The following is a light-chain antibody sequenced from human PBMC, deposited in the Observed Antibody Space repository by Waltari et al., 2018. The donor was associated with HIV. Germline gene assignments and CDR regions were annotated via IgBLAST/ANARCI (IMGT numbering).Light chain of an antibody. J-gene: IGKJ1*01. CDR1: QSVSSN. V-gene: IGKV3-15*01. CDR2: GAS. Sequence: ETVMTQSPATLSVSPGERVTLSCRASQSVSSNLAWYQQKPGQAPRLLIYGASTRATGIPARFRGSGSGTEFTLTISSLQSEDFAVYYCQHYNNWPPWTFGQGTKVEIK. CDR3: QHYNNWPPWT.